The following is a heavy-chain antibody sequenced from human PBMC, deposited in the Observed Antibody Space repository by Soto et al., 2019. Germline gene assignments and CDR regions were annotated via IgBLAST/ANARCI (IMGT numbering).Heavy chain of an antibody. CDR2: IYSSGSA. V-gene: IGHV4-61*08. Sequence: WETLSLTYTVSGDSVSSGGYYWSWIRQPPGKGLEWIGYIYSSGSANYNPSLKSRVTISRDTSKNQISLKVASVTAADTAGYYCARGFSSVSMDAWGQGTTVTVS. J-gene: IGHJ6*02. CDR1: GDSVSSGGYY. D-gene: IGHD6-19*01. CDR3: ARGFSSVSMDA.